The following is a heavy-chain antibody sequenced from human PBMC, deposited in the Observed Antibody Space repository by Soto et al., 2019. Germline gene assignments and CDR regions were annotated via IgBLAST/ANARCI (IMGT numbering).Heavy chain of an antibody. D-gene: IGHD2-2*01. CDR1: GYTFTGYS. J-gene: IGHJ4*02. Sequence: QVQLVQSGAEVKKPGASVKVSCKASGYTFTGYSMHLVRQAPGQGPEWMGWINPNSGGTNYAQKFQGWVTMTRDTSISTAYMELSRLRSDDTAVYYCARSLARPAAPFDYWGQGTLVTVSS. CDR2: INPNSGGT. V-gene: IGHV1-2*04. CDR3: ARSLARPAAPFDY.